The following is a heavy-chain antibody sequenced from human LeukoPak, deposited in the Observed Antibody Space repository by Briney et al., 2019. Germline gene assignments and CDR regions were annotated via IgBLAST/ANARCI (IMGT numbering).Heavy chain of an antibody. CDR1: GFTFSSHA. CDR3: ARELRYYYDSSGYYLHDAFDI. D-gene: IGHD3-22*01. J-gene: IGHJ3*02. CDR2: ISYDGSNK. V-gene: IGHV3-30-3*01. Sequence: GGSLRLSCAASGFTFSSHAMHWVRQAPGKGLEWVAVISYDGSNKYYADSVKGRFTISRDNSKNTLYLQMNSLRAEDTAVYYCARELRYYYDSSGYYLHDAFDIWGQGTMVTVSS.